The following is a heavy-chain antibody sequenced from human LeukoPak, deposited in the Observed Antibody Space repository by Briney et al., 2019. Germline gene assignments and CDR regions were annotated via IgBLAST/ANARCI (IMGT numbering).Heavy chain of an antibody. CDR2: ISYDGSNK. CDR3: AKDLDYYDSSGRVTPVLDY. V-gene: IGHV3-30*18. D-gene: IGHD3-22*01. J-gene: IGHJ4*02. CDR1: GFTFSSYG. Sequence: PGGSLRLSCAASGFTFSSYGMHWVRQAPGKGLEWVAVISYDGSNKYYADSVKGRFTISRDNSKNTLYQQMNSLRAEDTAVYYCAKDLDYYDSSGRVTPVLDYWGQGTLVTVSS.